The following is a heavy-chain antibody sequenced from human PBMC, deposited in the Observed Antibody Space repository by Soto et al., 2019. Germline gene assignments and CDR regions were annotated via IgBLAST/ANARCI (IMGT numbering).Heavy chain of an antibody. CDR3: ARPPRWFDP. CDR2: INHSGST. Sequence: PSETLSLTCAVYGGSFSGYYWSWIRQPPGKGLEWIGEINHSGSTNYNPSLKSRVTISVDTSKNQFSLKLSSVTAADTAVYYCARPPRWFDPWGQGTLVTVSS. V-gene: IGHV4-34*01. CDR1: GGSFSGYY. J-gene: IGHJ5*02.